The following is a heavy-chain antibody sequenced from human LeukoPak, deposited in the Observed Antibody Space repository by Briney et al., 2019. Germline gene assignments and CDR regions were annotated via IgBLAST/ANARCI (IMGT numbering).Heavy chain of an antibody. J-gene: IGHJ6*03. CDR1: RDTFDSYS. Sequence: SVKVSCKASRDTFDSYSISWLRQAPGQGLEWMGGTIPMFGSANYAQEFQGRVTITTDQTTTIAYMELSSLSSEDTAVYYCARVGRSRGSLPNSYYYMDVWGKGTTVTVSS. V-gene: IGHV1-69*05. D-gene: IGHD2-15*01. CDR2: TIPMFGSA. CDR3: ARVGRSRGSLPNSYYYMDV.